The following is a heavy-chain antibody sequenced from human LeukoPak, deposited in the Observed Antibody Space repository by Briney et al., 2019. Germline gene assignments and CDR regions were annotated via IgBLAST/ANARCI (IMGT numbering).Heavy chain of an antibody. CDR3: AKGSGIAARRSSLFFDY. CDR1: GFTFSSYA. D-gene: IGHD6-6*01. J-gene: IGHJ4*02. Sequence: PGGSLRLSCAASGFTFSSYAMSWVRQAPGKGLEWVSAISGSGGSTYYADSVKGRFTISRDNSKNTLYLQMNSLRAEDTAVYYCAKGSGIAARRSSLFFDYWGQGTLVTVSS. V-gene: IGHV3-23*01. CDR2: ISGSGGST.